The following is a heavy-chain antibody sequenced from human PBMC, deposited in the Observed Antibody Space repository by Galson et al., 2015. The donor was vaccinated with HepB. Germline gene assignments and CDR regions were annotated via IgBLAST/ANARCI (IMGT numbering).Heavy chain of an antibody. D-gene: IGHD5-18*01. J-gene: IGHJ6*02. CDR1: GVSISSSSYF. V-gene: IGHV4-39*01. Sequence: SETLSLTCTVSGVSISSSSYFWGWIRQPPGKGLEWIGNIFYSGSTYYNPSLRSRVTISIDTSKNQFSLKLNSVTAADTAVYYCAPLRSYIYGSLDVWGQGTTVTVSS. CDR2: IFYSGST. CDR3: APLRSYIYGSLDV.